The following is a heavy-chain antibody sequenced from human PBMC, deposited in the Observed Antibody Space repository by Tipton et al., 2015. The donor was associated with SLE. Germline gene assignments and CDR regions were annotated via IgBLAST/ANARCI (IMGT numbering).Heavy chain of an antibody. CDR3: AKSDYDFWSGHDDAFDI. V-gene: IGHV4-39*01. CDR1: GDSVSSSNYY. J-gene: IGHJ3*02. D-gene: IGHD3-3*01. Sequence: TLSLTCTVSGDSVSSSNYYWGWIRQPPGKGLEWIGTIYFSGSTYYNPSVKSRVTISVDTSKNQFSLKLTSVTAADTAVYYCAKSDYDFWSGHDDAFDIWGQGTMVTVSS. CDR2: IYFSGST.